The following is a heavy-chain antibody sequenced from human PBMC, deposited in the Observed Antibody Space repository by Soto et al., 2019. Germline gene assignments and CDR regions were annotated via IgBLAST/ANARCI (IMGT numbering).Heavy chain of an antibody. Sequence: QVQLVQSGAEVKKPGASVKVSCKASGYTFTSYAMHWVRQAPGQRLEWMGWINAGSGNTKYSQKFQGRVTITRDTSASTAYMELSSLRSEDTAVYYCARDPAAGGYSYGSNYYYYYYMDVWGKGTTVTVSS. J-gene: IGHJ6*03. CDR2: INAGSGNT. CDR3: ARDPAAGGYSYGSNYYYYYYMDV. V-gene: IGHV1-3*01. CDR1: GYTFTSYA. D-gene: IGHD5-18*01.